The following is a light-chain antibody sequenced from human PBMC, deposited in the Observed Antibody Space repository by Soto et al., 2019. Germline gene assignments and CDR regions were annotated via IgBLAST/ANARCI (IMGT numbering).Light chain of an antibody. V-gene: IGLV2-8*01. Sequence: QSALTQPPSASGSPGQSVTISCTGTSTDVGAYNYVSWYQQHPGKAPKLIIYEVTKRPSGVPDRFSGSKSGNTASLTVSGLQAEDAAGYYCGSHAGDSNLVFGGGTKLTVL. CDR2: EVT. CDR1: STDVGAYNY. CDR3: GSHAGDSNLV. J-gene: IGLJ3*02.